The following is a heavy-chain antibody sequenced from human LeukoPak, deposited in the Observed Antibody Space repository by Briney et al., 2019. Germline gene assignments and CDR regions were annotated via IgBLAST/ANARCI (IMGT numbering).Heavy chain of an antibody. CDR3: ARDAYYGSGSYPFDI. CDR2: ISGSSSYI. V-gene: IGHV3-21*01. CDR1: GFTFSDAW. J-gene: IGHJ3*02. Sequence: GGSLRLSCVVSGFTFSDAWMTWVRQAPGEGLEWVSSISGSSSYIFYADSVKGRFTISRDNAKNSLFLQMNSLRAEDTAVYYCARDAYYGSGSYPFDIWGQGTMVTVSS. D-gene: IGHD3-10*01.